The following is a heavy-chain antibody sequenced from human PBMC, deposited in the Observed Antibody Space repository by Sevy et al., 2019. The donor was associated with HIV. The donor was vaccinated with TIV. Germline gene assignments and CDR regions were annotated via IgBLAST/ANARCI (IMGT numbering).Heavy chain of an antibody. CDR2: MNPDSGKR. Sequence: ASVKVSCKTSGYTFTSYDINSVRQATGQGLEWMGWMNPDSGKRGYAQKFQGRVTMTTNTSISTAYMGLRSLRSEDSAVYYCARADLHSSTFFYYYGMDVWGQGTTVTVSS. CDR1: GYTFTSYD. D-gene: IGHD6-13*01. J-gene: IGHJ6*02. V-gene: IGHV1-8*01. CDR3: ARADLHSSTFFYYYGMDV.